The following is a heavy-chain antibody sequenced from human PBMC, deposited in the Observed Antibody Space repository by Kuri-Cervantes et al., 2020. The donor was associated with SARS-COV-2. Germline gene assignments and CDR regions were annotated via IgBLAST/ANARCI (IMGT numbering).Heavy chain of an antibody. Sequence: GGSLRLSCAASGFTFSNAWMSWVRQAPGKGLECVGLIKTKTEGGTTDYAAPVKGRFTISRDDSKNTLYLQMNSLKAEDTAVYYCTTAPLLWFGEFNSWFDPWGQGTLVTVSS. CDR3: TTAPLLWFGEFNSWFDP. CDR1: GFTFSNAW. V-gene: IGHV3-15*01. D-gene: IGHD3-10*01. J-gene: IGHJ5*02. CDR2: IKTKTEGGTT.